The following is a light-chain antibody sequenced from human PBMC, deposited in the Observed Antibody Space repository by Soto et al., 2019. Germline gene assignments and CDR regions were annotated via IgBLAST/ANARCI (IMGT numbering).Light chain of an antibody. CDR3: CSYAGSRTYV. CDR2: EGS. CDR1: SSDVASYNL. V-gene: IGLV2-23*01. Sequence: QSVLAQPASVSGSPGQSITISCTGTSSDVASYNLVSWYQQHPGKAPKFLIYEGSKRPSGISSRFSGSKSGNTASLTISGLQPEAEADYYCCSYAGSRTYVFGTGTKVTVL. J-gene: IGLJ1*01.